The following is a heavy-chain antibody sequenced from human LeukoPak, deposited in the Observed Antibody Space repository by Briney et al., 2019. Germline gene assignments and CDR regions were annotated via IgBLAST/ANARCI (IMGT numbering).Heavy chain of an antibody. CDR2: IYYSGST. CDR3: ARGNYYGSGSCPLDY. D-gene: IGHD3-10*01. CDR1: GGSISSYY. V-gene: IGHV4-59*01. J-gene: IGHJ4*02. Sequence: TASETLSLTCTVSGGSISSYYWSWIRQPPGKGLEWIGYIYYSGSTNYNPSLKSRVTISVDTSKNQFSLKLSSVTAADTAVYYCARGNYYGSGSCPLDYWGQGTLVTVSS.